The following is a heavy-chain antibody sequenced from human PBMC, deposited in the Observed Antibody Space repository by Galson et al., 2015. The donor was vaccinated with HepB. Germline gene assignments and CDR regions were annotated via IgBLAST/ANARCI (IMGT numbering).Heavy chain of an antibody. Sequence: SVKVSCKASGYTFTSYAMHWVRQAPGQRLEWMGWINAGNGNTKYSQKFQGRVTFTRDTSASTAYMELSSLSSEDTAVYFCARGASLVSAATNTGGWYGMGKYWGQGTRVTVSS. J-gene: IGHJ4*02. CDR1: GYTFTSYA. D-gene: IGHD2-2*01. V-gene: IGHV1-3*01. CDR2: INAGNGNT. CDR3: ARGASLVSAATNTGGWYGMGKY.